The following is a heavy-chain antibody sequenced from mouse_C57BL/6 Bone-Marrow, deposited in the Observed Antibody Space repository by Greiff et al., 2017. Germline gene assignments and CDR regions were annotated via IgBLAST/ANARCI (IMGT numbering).Heavy chain of an antibody. V-gene: IGHV5-6*02. CDR2: ISSGGSYP. D-gene: IGHD2-10*01. CDR3: ASLPPYAMDY. CDR1: GFTFSSYG. J-gene: IGHJ4*01. Sequence: EVMLVESGGDLVKPGGSLKLSCAASGFTFSSYGMSWVRQTPDKRLEWVATISSGGSYPYYPDSVKGRFTISRDNAKNTLYLQMSSLKSEDTAMYYCASLPPYAMDYWGQGTSVTVSS.